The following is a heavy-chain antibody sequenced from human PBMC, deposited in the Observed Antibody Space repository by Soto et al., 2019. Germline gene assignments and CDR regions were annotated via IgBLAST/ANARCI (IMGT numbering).Heavy chain of an antibody. J-gene: IGHJ6*02. CDR2: ISGSGGST. V-gene: IGHV3-23*01. CDR3: ASAARGYYYYGMDV. D-gene: IGHD3-10*01. CDR1: GFTFSSYA. Sequence: EVQLLESGGGLVQPGGSLRLSCAASGFTFSSYAMSWVRQAPGKGLEWVSAISGSGGSTYYADSVKGRFTISRDNSKNTLYLQMSSLRAEDTAVYYCASAARGYYYYGMDVWGQGTTVTVSS.